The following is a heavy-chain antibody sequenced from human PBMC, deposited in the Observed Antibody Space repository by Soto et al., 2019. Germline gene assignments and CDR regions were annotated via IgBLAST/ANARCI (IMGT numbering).Heavy chain of an antibody. CDR2: ISHGGDDK. Sequence: SLRLSCAASGFTFSSYAMHWVRQAPGKGLEWVAVISHGGDDKYYADSVKGRFTISRDNSKSTLYLQTNSLRPEDTAVYYCARDQGQWLIYFDYWGRGTLVTVSS. CDR3: ARDQGQWLIYFDY. CDR1: GFTFSSYA. J-gene: IGHJ4*02. V-gene: IGHV3-30-3*01. D-gene: IGHD6-19*01.